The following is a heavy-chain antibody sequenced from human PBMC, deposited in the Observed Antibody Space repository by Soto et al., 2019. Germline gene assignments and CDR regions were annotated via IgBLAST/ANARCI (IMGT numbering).Heavy chain of an antibody. Sequence: GGSLRLSCAASGFTFSSYAMSWVRQAPGKGLEWVSAISGSGGSTYYADSVKGRFTISRDNSKNTLYLQMNSLRAEDTAVYYCAKDFISATVTTLGYFQHWSQGTLVTVSS. CDR1: GFTFSSYA. CDR2: ISGSGGST. V-gene: IGHV3-23*01. D-gene: IGHD4-17*01. J-gene: IGHJ1*01. CDR3: AKDFISATVTTLGYFQH.